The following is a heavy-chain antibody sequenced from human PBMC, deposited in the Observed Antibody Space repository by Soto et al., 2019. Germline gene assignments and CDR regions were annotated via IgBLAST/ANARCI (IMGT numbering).Heavy chain of an antibody. Sequence: PWVSLRVPCAAAGFTFSSHGRHRVLQAPGKGLEWVAVISYDGSNKYYADSVKGRFTISRDNSKNTLYLQMNSLRAEDTAVYYCAKLWRGRYSNYRSGDAFDIWGQGTMVTVSS. D-gene: IGHD4-4*01. CDR1: GFTFSSHG. V-gene: IGHV3-30*18. J-gene: IGHJ3*02. CDR2: ISYDGSNK. CDR3: AKLWRGRYSNYRSGDAFDI.